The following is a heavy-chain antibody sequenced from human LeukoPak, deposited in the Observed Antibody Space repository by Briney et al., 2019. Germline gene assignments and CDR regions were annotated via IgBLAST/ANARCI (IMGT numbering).Heavy chain of an antibody. CDR1: GFTVSSNY. J-gene: IGHJ4*02. D-gene: IGHD3-10*01. CDR3: ARVGLWFGELHEN. V-gene: IGHV3-66*01. Sequence: GGSLRLSCAASGFTVSSNYMSWVRQVPGKGLEWVSVIYSGGSTYYADSVKGRFTISRDNSKNTLYLQMNSLRAEDTAVYYCARVGLWFGELHENWGQGTLVTVSS. CDR2: IYSGGST.